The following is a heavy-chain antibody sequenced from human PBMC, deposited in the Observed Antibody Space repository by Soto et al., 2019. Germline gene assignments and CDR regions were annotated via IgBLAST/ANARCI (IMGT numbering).Heavy chain of an antibody. Sequence: GALVKVSCKASGGTFSSYAISWVRQAPGQGLEWMGGIIPIFGTANYAQKFQGRATITADESTSTAYMELSSLRSEDTAVYYCARGPPLSRPRGYSYGFNWFDPWGQGTLVTVSS. J-gene: IGHJ5*02. V-gene: IGHV1-69*13. CDR2: IIPIFGTA. CDR3: ARGPPLSRPRGYSYGFNWFDP. CDR1: GGTFSSYA. D-gene: IGHD5-18*01.